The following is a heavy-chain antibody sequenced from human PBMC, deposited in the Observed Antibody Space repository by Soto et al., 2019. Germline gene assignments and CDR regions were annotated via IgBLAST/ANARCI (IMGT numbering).Heavy chain of an antibody. Sequence: EVQLVQSGGGRVKPGGSLRLSCETSGFTFSRYSMNWVRQSPGKGLEWVSSISVSRGHIFYADAVKGRFTTSRDNANNSLYLQMDSLRAEDTAVYYCARFWPNKDCSAVSCPYFLDYWGQGTLVTVSS. CDR2: ISVSRGHI. D-gene: IGHD2-15*01. V-gene: IGHV3-21*01. CDR1: GFTFSRYS. CDR3: ARFWPNKDCSAVSCPYFLDY. J-gene: IGHJ4*02.